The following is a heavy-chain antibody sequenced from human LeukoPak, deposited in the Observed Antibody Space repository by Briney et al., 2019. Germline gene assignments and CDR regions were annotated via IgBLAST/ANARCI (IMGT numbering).Heavy chain of an antibody. V-gene: IGHV3-23*01. J-gene: IGHJ4*02. Sequence: GGSLRLSCAASGFTFSSYAMSWVRQVPGKGLEWVSAISGSGGSTYYADSMKGRFTISRDNSKNTLYLQMNSLRAEDTAVYYCASGDLVRFDYWGQGTLVTVSS. D-gene: IGHD4/OR15-4a*01. CDR3: ASGDLVRFDY. CDR1: GFTFSSYA. CDR2: ISGSGGST.